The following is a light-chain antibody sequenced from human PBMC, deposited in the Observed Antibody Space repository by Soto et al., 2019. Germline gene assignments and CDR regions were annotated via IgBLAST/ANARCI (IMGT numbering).Light chain of an antibody. CDR3: QHYNNWPPLT. J-gene: IGKJ4*01. V-gene: IGKV3-15*01. CDR1: QSVGSK. CDR2: DAF. Sequence: EVVMTQSPATLSVSPGERATLSCRASQSVGSKLAWYQQKPGQGPRLLILDAFTRATGIPARLSGSGSGTEFTLFISSLQSEDFAVYYCQHYNNWPPLTFGGGTKVEI.